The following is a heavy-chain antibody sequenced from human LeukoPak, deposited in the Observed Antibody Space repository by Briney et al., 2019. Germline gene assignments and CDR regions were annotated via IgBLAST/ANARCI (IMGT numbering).Heavy chain of an antibody. V-gene: IGHV3-23*01. D-gene: IGHD3-16*01. CDR3: AKGYYDYVWGSYYFDY. Sequence: GGSLRLSCAASGLTFGSYAMSWVRQAPGKGLEWVSAISGSGGSTYYADSVKGRFTISRDNSKNTLYLQMNSLRAEDTAVYYCAKGYYDYVWGSYYFDYWGQGILVTVSS. CDR1: GLTFGSYA. CDR2: ISGSGGST. J-gene: IGHJ4*02.